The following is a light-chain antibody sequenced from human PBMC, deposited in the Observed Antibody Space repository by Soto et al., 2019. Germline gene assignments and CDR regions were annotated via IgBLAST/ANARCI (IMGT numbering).Light chain of an antibody. CDR3: QQSYSTPWT. CDR2: AAS. Sequence: DIQMTQSPSSLSASVGDRVTITCRASQSIRSYLDWFQQKPGKAPKLMIYAASSLQSGVPSRFSGSGSGTDFTLTISSLQPEDVATYYCQQSYSTPWTLGRGTKVDIK. CDR1: QSIRSY. J-gene: IGKJ1*01. V-gene: IGKV1-39*01.